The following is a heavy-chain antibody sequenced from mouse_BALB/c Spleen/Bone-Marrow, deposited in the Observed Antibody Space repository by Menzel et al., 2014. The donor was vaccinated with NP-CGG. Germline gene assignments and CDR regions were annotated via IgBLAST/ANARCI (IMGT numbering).Heavy chain of an antibody. V-gene: IGHV5-6-4*01. CDR3: TRDLYDGYSYYAMDY. J-gene: IGHJ4*01. CDR2: ISSGGSYT. D-gene: IGHD2-3*01. Sequence: EVQLQQSGGGLVKPGGSLKLSCAASGFTFSNYTMSWVRQTPEKRLEWVATISSGGSYTYYPDSVKGRFTISRDNAKNTLYLQMSSLKSEDTAMYYCTRDLYDGYSYYAMDYWGQGTSVTVSS. CDR1: GFTFSNYT.